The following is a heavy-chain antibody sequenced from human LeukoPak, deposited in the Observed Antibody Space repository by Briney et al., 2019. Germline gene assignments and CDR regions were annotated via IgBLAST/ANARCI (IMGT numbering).Heavy chain of an antibody. J-gene: IGHJ3*02. Sequence: GGSLRLSCAASGFTFSNYWMSWVRQAPGKGLEWVANIKQDGSETYYVDSVEGRFTISRDNAKNSLYLQMNSLRAEDTAVYYCASAADSSGYYYIWGQGTMVTVSS. V-gene: IGHV3-7*01. D-gene: IGHD3-22*01. CDR1: GFTFSNYW. CDR2: IKQDGSET. CDR3: ASAADSSGYYYI.